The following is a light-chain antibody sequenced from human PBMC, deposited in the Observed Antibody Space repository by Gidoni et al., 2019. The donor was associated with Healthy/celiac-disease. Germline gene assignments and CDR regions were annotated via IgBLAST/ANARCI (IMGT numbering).Light chain of an antibody. CDR3: QQDDNLPLT. Sequence: DLQLTESPYSLSASVFSRVTSTGQASQDISNYLNWYQQKPRKAPKLLIYDASNLATGAPSRLSGSGSGTDFTFTISSLQPEDTATYYWQQDDNLPLTFGGGTKVEIK. CDR1: QDISNY. CDR2: DAS. V-gene: IGKV1-33*01. J-gene: IGKJ4*01.